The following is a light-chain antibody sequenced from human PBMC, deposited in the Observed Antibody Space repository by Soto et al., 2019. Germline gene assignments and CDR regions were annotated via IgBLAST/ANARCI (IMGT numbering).Light chain of an antibody. CDR1: QSVSSSY. V-gene: IGKV3D-20*02. Sequence: EIVLTQSPGTLSLSPGERATLSCRASQSVSSSYLAWYQQKPGQAPRLLIYDASNRATGIPARFSGSGSGTDFTLTISSLQPEDFATYYCQQCYNFPYTFGQGTKVDI. CDR3: QQCYNFPYT. J-gene: IGKJ2*01. CDR2: DAS.